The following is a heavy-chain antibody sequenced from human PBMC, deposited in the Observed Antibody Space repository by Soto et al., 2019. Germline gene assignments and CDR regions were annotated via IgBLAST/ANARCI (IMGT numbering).Heavy chain of an antibody. CDR3: TRDDSPNDY. CDR2: INSYNGNT. Sequence: GASVKVSCKASGYTYTTRGISWVRRAPGQGLEWMGWINSYNGNTKYAQKFQGRLTMTTDTSTSTSYMELRSLRSDDTAVYYCTRDDSPNDYWGQGTLVTVSS. CDR1: GYTYTTRG. V-gene: IGHV1-18*01. J-gene: IGHJ4*02. D-gene: IGHD3-3*01.